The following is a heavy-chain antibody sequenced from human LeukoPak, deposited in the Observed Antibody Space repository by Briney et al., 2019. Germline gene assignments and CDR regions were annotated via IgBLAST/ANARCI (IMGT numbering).Heavy chain of an antibody. CDR2: ISVSGGST. CDR3: AILLLWFGEQLNG. J-gene: IGHJ4*02. CDR1: GFTFSSYG. D-gene: IGHD3-10*01. Sequence: GGSLRLSCAASGFTFSSYGMSWGRQAPGKGLEWVSAISVSGGSTYYADSVKGRFTISRDNSKNTLYLQMNSLRAEDTAVYYCAILLLWFGEQLNGWGQGTLVTVSS. V-gene: IGHV3-23*01.